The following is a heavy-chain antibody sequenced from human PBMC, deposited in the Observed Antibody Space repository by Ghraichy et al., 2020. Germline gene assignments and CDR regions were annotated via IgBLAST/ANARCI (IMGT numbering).Heavy chain of an antibody. V-gene: IGHV3-30*04. Sequence: GGSLRLSCAASGFSFRDYAMHWVRQGPDKRLEWVAAMSYDGSNEYYPESVKGRFIISRDNSKNTLYLQMNNVIAEDTALYYCARSGYASGAASFDPWGQGTLVTVSS. CDR1: GFSFRDYA. D-gene: IGHD2-2*01. CDR2: MSYDGSNE. J-gene: IGHJ5*02. CDR3: ARSGYASGAASFDP.